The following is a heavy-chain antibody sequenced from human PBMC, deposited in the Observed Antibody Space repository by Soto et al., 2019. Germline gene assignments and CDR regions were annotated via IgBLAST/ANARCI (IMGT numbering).Heavy chain of an antibody. CDR1: GFTFTSYA. D-gene: IGHD3-10*01. J-gene: IGHJ5*02. CDR3: AKCVWFGECYNWFDP. V-gene: IGHV3-23*01. CDR2: ISGSGGST. Sequence: GGSLRLSCAASGFTFTSYAMSWVRQAPGKGLEWVSAISGSGGSTYYADSVKGRFTISRDNSKNTLYLQMNSLRAEDTAVYYCAKCVWFGECYNWFDPWGQGTLVTVSS.